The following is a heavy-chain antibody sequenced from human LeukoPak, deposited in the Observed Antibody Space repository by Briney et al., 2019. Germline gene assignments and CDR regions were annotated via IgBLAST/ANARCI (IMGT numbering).Heavy chain of an antibody. D-gene: IGHD6-19*01. J-gene: IGHJ3*02. CDR1: GYSISSGHY. CDR2: IYHSGNT. CDR3: ARDFSRFIAVAAFDI. Sequence: PSETLSLTCTVSGYSISSGHYWGWIRQPPGKGLEWIGSIYHSGNTYYNLSLKSRVTISVDTSKNQFSLKLSSVTAADTAVYYCARDFSRFIAVAAFDIWGQGTMVTVSS. V-gene: IGHV4-38-2*02.